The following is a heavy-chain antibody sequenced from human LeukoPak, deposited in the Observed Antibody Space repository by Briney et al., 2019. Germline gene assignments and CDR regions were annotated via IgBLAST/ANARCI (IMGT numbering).Heavy chain of an antibody. CDR2: IKEDGSLK. Sequence: GGSLRLSCAASGFTFSSYSMNWVRQAPGKGPEWVANIKEDGSLKNYVDSVEGRFTVSRDNAKNTLYLQMNSLRLEDTAVYYCVRDWAPASMQAAPFDCWGQGTLVTVSS. D-gene: IGHD2/OR15-2a*01. CDR3: VRDWAPASMQAAPFDC. V-gene: IGHV3-7*01. J-gene: IGHJ4*02. CDR1: GFTFSSYS.